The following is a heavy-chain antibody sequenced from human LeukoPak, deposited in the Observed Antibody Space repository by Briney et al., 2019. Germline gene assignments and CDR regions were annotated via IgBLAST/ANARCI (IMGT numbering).Heavy chain of an antibody. CDR3: ARRGPSVAGPYDY. CDR2: ISSSSSYI. J-gene: IGHJ4*02. V-gene: IGHV3-21*01. CDR1: RFTFSSYS. D-gene: IGHD6-19*01. Sequence: GGSLRLSCAASRFTFSSYSMNWVRQAPGKGLEWVSSISSSSSYIYYADSVKGRFTISRDNAKNSLYLQMNSLRAEDTAVYYCARRGPSVAGPYDYWGQGTLVTVSS.